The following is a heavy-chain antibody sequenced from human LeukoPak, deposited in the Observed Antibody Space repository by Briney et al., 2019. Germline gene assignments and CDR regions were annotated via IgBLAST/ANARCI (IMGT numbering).Heavy chain of an antibody. V-gene: IGHV1-18*01. CDR3: AREGIAAAPYYYGMDV. CDR2: ISAYNGNT. CDR1: GYTFTSYG. D-gene: IGHD6-13*01. Sequence: ASVKVSCKASGYTFTSYGISWVRQAPGQGLEWMGWISAYNGNTNYAQKLQGRVTMTTDTSTSTAYMELRSLRSDDTAVYYCAREGIAAAPYYYGMDVWDQGTTVTVSS. J-gene: IGHJ6*02.